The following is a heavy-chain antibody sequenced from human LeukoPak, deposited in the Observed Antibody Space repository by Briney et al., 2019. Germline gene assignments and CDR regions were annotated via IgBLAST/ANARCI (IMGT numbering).Heavy chain of an antibody. CDR1: GFTFSSYA. V-gene: IGHV3-30*04. J-gene: IGHJ4*02. CDR3: ARIRDDYNPLDY. D-gene: IGHD5-24*01. CDR2: ISYDGSNK. Sequence: PGGSLRLSCAASGFTFSSYAMHWVRQAPGKGLEWVAVISYDGSNKYYADSVKGRFTISRDNSKDTLYLQMNSLRAEDTAVYYCARIRDDYNPLDYWGQGTLVTVSS.